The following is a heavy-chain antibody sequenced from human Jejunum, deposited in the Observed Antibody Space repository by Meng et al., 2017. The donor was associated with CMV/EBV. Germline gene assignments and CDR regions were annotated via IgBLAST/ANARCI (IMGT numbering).Heavy chain of an antibody. D-gene: IGHD3-10*01. CDR2: ISTYNGDT. V-gene: IGHV1-18*01. Sequence: QVQLVQSGAEVKKPGASVKVSCKASGYTFNTYGISWVRQAPGQGLEWTGWISTYNGDTNYAQNLQGRVTMTTDTSTNTVYMELRSLRSDDTAVYYCGRGSYFDYWGQGTLVTVSS. J-gene: IGHJ4*02. CDR1: GYTFNTYG. CDR3: GRGSYFDY.